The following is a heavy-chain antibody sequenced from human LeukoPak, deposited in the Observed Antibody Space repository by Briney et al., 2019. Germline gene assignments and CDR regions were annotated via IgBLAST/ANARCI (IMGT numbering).Heavy chain of an antibody. CDR3: ARDDTAMYTCFDY. CDR2: ISGDGRNI. J-gene: IGHJ4*02. Sequence: GGSLRLSCVASGFTFSSYWMHWVRQDPRKGLVWVSRISGDGRNINYADSVRGRFTISRDNAKNTLYLQMNTLRVEDTAVYYCARDDTAMYTCFDYWGQGTLVTVSS. V-gene: IGHV3-74*01. CDR1: GFTFSSYW. D-gene: IGHD5-18*01.